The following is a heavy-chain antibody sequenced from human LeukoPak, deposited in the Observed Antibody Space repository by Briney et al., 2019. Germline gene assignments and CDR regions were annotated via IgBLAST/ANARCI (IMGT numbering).Heavy chain of an antibody. CDR3: ARVSGYDWESFYDY. CDR2: IYYTGST. Sequence: PSETLSLTCAVSGDSISSDYWSWIRQPPGKGLEWIGYIYYTGSTNYNPSLKSRVTISVDTSKNQFSLKLSSVTAADTAVYYCARVSGYDWESFYDYWGQGTLVTVSS. D-gene: IGHD5-12*01. CDR1: GDSISSDY. J-gene: IGHJ4*02. V-gene: IGHV4-59*01.